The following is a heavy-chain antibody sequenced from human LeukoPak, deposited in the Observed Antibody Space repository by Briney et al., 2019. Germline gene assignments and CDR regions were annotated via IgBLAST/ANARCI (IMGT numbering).Heavy chain of an antibody. V-gene: IGHV3-23*01. Sequence: GGSLRLSCAASGFTFSNYAMSWVRQAPGKGLEWVSAISGSGDSTYYADSVKGRFTISRDNSKNTLYLQMNSLRAEDTAVYYCTRRGTVTGYYYYYMDVWGKGTTVTVSS. J-gene: IGHJ6*03. CDR1: GFTFSNYA. CDR2: ISGSGDST. D-gene: IGHD4-17*01. CDR3: TRRGTVTGYYYYYMDV.